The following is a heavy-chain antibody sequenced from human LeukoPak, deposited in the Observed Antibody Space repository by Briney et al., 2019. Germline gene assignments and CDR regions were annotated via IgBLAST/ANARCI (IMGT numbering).Heavy chain of an antibody. V-gene: IGHV3-23*01. Sequence: GGSLRLSCAASGFTFSSFAMSWVRQAPGKGLEWVSAISTSGGSTYYADSVKGRFTISRDNSKNTLYLQMNSLRGEDTAVYYCAKDLVGTVADSFDYWGQGTLVTVSS. CDR2: ISTSGGST. J-gene: IGHJ4*02. CDR1: GFTFSSFA. D-gene: IGHD6-19*01. CDR3: AKDLVGTVADSFDY.